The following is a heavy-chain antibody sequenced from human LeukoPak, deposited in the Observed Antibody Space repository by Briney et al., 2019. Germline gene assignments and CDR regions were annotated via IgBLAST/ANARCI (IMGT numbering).Heavy chain of an antibody. CDR1: GGSISSSSYY. D-gene: IGHD5-18*01. Sequence: KPSETLSLTCTVSGGSISSSSYYWGWIRQPPGKGLEWIGSIYYSGSTYYNPSLKSRVTISVDTSKNQFSLKLSSVTAADTAVYYCARLIPQRYSYGTGFDYWGQGTLVTVSS. CDR3: ARLIPQRYSYGTGFDY. V-gene: IGHV4-39*01. J-gene: IGHJ4*02. CDR2: IYYSGST.